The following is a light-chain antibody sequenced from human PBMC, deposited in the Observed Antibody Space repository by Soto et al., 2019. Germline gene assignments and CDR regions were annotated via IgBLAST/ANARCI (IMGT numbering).Light chain of an antibody. CDR2: DAS. Sequence: EIVLTQSPATLSLSPGERATLSCRASQSISSYLAWYQQKLGQAPRLLIYDASNRATGVPARFSGSGSGTDFTLTINRLEPEDFAVYYCQQYDSSPRTFGQGTKVDIK. CDR1: QSISSY. J-gene: IGKJ1*01. V-gene: IGKV3-11*01. CDR3: QQYDSSPRT.